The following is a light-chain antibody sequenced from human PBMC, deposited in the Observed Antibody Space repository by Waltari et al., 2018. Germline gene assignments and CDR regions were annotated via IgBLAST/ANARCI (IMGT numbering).Light chain of an antibody. CDR3: SSYSTNSAHV. Sequence: QSALTQPASVSGSPGQSITIYCNGTSSAIGGYKLGSWYQQHPSKAPKLLIYDVSKRPSGVSNRFSGSKSGNTASLRISGLQADDEAEYYCSSYSTNSAHVFGTGTKVTFL. CDR2: DVS. V-gene: IGLV2-14*03. CDR1: SSAIGGYKL. J-gene: IGLJ1*01.